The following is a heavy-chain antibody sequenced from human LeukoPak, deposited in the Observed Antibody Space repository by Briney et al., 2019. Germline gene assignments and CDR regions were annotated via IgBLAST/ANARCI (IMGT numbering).Heavy chain of an antibody. CDR3: ARDLWFWSSHPQDLIVGDNY. Sequence: PGGSLRLSCAASGFTFSSYSMNWVRQAPGKGLEWVSSISSTSGYINYADSVKGRFTISRDNAKNSLYLQMNSLRAEDTAVYYCARDLWFWSSHPQDLIVGDNYWGQGTLVTVSS. V-gene: IGHV3-21*01. CDR1: GFTFSSYS. J-gene: IGHJ4*02. CDR2: ISSTSGYI. D-gene: IGHD3-3*01.